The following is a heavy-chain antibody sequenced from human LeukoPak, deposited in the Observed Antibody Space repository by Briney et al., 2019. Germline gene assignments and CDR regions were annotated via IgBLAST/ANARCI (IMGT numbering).Heavy chain of an antibody. D-gene: IGHD3-10*01. CDR1: GGTFSSYA. Sequence: SVKVSCKASGGTFSSYAISWVRQAPGQGLEWMGGIIPIFGTANYAQKFQGRVTITADKSTSTAYMELSSLRSEDTAVYYCAKLGKTENHYGSGRFSYYYYMDVWGKGTTVTISS. V-gene: IGHV1-69*06. CDR3: AKLGKTENHYGSGRFSYYYYMDV. CDR2: IIPIFGTA. J-gene: IGHJ6*03.